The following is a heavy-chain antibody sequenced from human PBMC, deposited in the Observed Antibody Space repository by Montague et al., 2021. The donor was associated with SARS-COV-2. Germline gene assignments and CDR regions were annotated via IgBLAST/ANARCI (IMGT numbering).Heavy chain of an antibody. CDR3: AREISGPYYSDY. V-gene: IGHV4-59*01. J-gene: IGHJ4*02. CDR1: GGSISSNY. Sequence: SETLSLTCTVPGGSISSNYWNWIRQPPGRELEWIGYIYYSGSTNYNPSLESRVTISADTSKNHFSLKLRSVTAADTAVYYCAREISGPYYSDYWGQGTLVTVSS. D-gene: IGHD3-10*01. CDR2: IYYSGST.